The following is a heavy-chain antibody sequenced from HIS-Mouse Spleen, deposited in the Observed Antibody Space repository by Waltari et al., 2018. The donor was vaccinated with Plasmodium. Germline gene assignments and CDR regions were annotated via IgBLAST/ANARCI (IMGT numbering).Heavy chain of an antibody. CDR3: ARAYYDFWSGYRFDY. J-gene: IGHJ4*02. V-gene: IGHV4-34*01. Sequence: QVQLQPWGAGLLKPSETLSLTCAVYGGSFSGYYWSWIRQPPGKGLEWIGEINHSGSTNYNPSLKSRVTISVDTSKNQFSLKLSSVTAADTAVYYCARAYYDFWSGYRFDYWGQGTLVTVSS. CDR2: INHSGST. CDR1: GGSFSGYY. D-gene: IGHD3-3*01.